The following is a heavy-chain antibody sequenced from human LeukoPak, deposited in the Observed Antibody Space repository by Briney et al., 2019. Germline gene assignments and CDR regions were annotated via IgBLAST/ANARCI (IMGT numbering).Heavy chain of an antibody. V-gene: IGHV1-18*01. D-gene: IGHD1-26*01. Sequence: ASVKVSCKASGYTFTSYGISWVRQAPGQGLEWMGWISAYNGNTNYAQKLQGRVTMTTDTSTSTAYMELRSLRSDDTAAYYCARMYSGSYYDWFDLWGQGTLVTVSS. J-gene: IGHJ5*02. CDR2: ISAYNGNT. CDR1: GYTFTSYG. CDR3: ARMYSGSYYDWFDL.